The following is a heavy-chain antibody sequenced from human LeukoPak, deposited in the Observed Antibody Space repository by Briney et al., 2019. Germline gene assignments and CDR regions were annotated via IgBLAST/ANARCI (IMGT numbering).Heavy chain of an antibody. J-gene: IGHJ4*02. CDR1: GGSISSGDYH. CDR3: ARDKQPGDY. V-gene: IGHV4-61*08. CDR2: ISYSGDT. D-gene: IGHD1-1*01. Sequence: SETLSLTCTVSGGSISSGDYHWSWIRQPPGKGLEWIGYISYSGDTTYNPSLKSRVTMSVDTSKNQFSLKLSSVTAADTAVYYCARDKQPGDYWGQGALVTVSS.